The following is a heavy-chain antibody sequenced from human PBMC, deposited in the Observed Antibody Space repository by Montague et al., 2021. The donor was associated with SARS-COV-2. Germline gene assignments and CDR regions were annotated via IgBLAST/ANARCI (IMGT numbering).Heavy chain of an antibody. CDR3: ARSRPNVPSRPGFDY. J-gene: IGHJ4*02. D-gene: IGHD6-6*01. V-gene: IGHV4-61*01. Sequence: SETLSLTCTVSGASVASGNFYWSWIRQPPGKGLEWIGYMYYTGHTNYNPSLESRVTMPVDPSENQFSLTLTSVAAADTAVYYCARSRPNVPSRPGFDYWGQGALVTVSS. CDR1: GASVASGNFY. CDR2: MYYTGHT.